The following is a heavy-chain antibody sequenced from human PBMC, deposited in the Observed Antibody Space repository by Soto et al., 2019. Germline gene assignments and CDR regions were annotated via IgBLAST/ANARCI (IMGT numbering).Heavy chain of an antibody. CDR3: AKVDAYSYRTDH. CDR2: IGRTNNT. CDR1: GFTFSNSA. V-gene: IGHV3-23*01. J-gene: IGHJ4*02. Sequence: SLSCAASGFTFSNSAMTWVRQALGKGPEWVSSIGRTNNTHYADSVKGRFAISRDNSQNTLYLQMNSLTAEDTAVYFCAKVDAYSYRTDHWGQGXLVTVSS. D-gene: IGHD3-16*02.